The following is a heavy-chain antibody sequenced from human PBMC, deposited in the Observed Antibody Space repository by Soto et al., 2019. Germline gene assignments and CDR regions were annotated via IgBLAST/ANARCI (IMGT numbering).Heavy chain of an antibody. CDR3: ARDLGELWPAVGGY. CDR1: GFTFNTYG. J-gene: IGHJ4*02. Sequence: QVQLVESGGGVVQPGRSLRLSCAASGFTFNTYGMHWVRQAPGKGLEWVAVIYYDGRNKYYAASVKGRFTISRDNSKNTLNLQMTSLRVEDTAVYYCARDLGELWPAVGGYWGEGTLVTVSS. V-gene: IGHV3-33*01. D-gene: IGHD1-26*01. CDR2: IYYDGRNK.